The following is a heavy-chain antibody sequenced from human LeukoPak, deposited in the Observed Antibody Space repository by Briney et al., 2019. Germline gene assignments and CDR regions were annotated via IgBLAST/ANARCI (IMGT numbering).Heavy chain of an antibody. CDR3: ARDPNGDYIGAFDM. Sequence: GGSLRLSCTASGFTFSAYAMMWVRQAPGKGPEWVSAIRGGGGSAFYADSVKGRFTISRDNSKYTVFLQMNSLRAEDTAVYYCARDPNGDYIGAFDMWGPGKMVTVSS. J-gene: IGHJ3*02. CDR1: GFTFSAYA. V-gene: IGHV3-23*01. D-gene: IGHD4-17*01. CDR2: IRGGGGSA.